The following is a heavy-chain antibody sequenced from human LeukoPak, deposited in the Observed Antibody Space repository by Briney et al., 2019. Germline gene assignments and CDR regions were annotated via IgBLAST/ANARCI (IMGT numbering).Heavy chain of an antibody. CDR2: IKQDGSET. CDR1: GFTFGTFW. Sequence: GGSLRLSCAASGFTFGTFWMSWVRQAPGKGLEWVANIKQDGSETFYVDSVKGRFTISRDNAKDSLYLQMNSLRAEDAALYYCARGHSSAWYVDYFDYWGQATLVTVSS. CDR3: ARGHSSAWYVDYFDY. V-gene: IGHV3-7*05. J-gene: IGHJ4*02. D-gene: IGHD6-19*01.